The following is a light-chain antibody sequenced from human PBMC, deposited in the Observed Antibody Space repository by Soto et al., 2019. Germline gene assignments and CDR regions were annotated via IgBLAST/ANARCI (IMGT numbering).Light chain of an antibody. CDR2: AAS. V-gene: IGKV1-9*01. Sequence: DIQLTQSPSFLSASVGDRDTITCRASQDISSYLAWYQQKPGKAPKVLMYAASTLQSGVPSRFSGSGFVTEFTLTISSLQPEDFATYYCQQLNSDPITLGLGTRLEIK. CDR3: QQLNSDPIT. J-gene: IGKJ5*01. CDR1: QDISSY.